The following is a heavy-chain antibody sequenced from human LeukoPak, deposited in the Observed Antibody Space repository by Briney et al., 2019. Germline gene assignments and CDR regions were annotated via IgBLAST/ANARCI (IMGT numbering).Heavy chain of an antibody. CDR1: GGTISRGGYY. CDR3: ATLHQNWFDP. V-gene: IGHV4-31*03. CDR2: IYYSGST. Sequence: SETLSLTCTVSGGTISRGGYYWSWIRQHPGKGLEWIGYIYYSGSTYYNPSLKSRVTISVDTSKNQFSLKLSSVTAADTAVYYCATLHQNWFDPWGQGTLVTVSS. J-gene: IGHJ5*02.